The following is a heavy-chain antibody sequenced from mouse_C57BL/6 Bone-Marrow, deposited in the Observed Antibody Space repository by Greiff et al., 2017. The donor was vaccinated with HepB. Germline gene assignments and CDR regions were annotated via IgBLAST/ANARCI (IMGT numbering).Heavy chain of an antibody. CDR2: IDPSDSYT. V-gene: IGHV1-69*01. J-gene: IGHJ2*01. CDR3: ARKEETYYFDY. Sequence: QVQLQQPGAELVMPGASVKLSCKASGYTSTSYWMHWVKQRPGQGLEWIGEIDPSDSYTNYNQKFKGKSTLTVDKSSSTAYMQLSSLTSEDSAVYYCARKEETYYFDYWGQGTTLTVSS. CDR1: GYTSTSYW.